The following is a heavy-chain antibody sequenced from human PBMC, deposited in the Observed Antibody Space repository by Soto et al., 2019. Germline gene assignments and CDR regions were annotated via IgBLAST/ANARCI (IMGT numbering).Heavy chain of an antibody. V-gene: IGHV3-48*01. CDR1: GFTFSSYS. CDR2: ISSSSSTI. Sequence: GGSRRLSCAASGFTFSSYSMNWVRQAPGKGLEWVSYISSSSSTIYYADSVKGRFTISRDNAKNSLYLQMNSLRAEDTAVYYCAREGVFVAARYFDYWGQGTLVTVSS. J-gene: IGHJ4*02. CDR3: AREGVFVAARYFDY. D-gene: IGHD6-6*01.